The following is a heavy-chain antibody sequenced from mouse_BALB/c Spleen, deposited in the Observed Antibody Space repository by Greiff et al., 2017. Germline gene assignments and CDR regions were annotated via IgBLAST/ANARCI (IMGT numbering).Heavy chain of an antibody. Sequence: EVKLVESGGGLVQPGGSRKLSCAASGFTFSDYGMAWVRQAPGKGPEWVAFISNLAYSIYYADTVTGRFTISRENAKNTLYLEMSSLRSEDTAMYYCARQLGRGYYFDYWGQGTTLTVSS. D-gene: IGHD4-1*02. V-gene: IGHV5-15*02. J-gene: IGHJ2*01. CDR3: ARQLGRGYYFDY. CDR1: GFTFSDYG. CDR2: ISNLAYSI.